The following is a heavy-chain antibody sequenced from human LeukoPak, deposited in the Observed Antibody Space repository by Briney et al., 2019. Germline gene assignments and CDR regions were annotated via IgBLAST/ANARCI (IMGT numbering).Heavy chain of an antibody. CDR3: VRVADSGIFFDAFDV. J-gene: IGHJ3*01. CDR1: GFTFNDYA. D-gene: IGHD1-26*01. CDR2: ITWTRSNF. V-gene: IGHV3-9*01. Sequence: PGGSLRLSCAASGFTFNDYALHWVRQPPGKGLEWVAGITWTRSNFGYADSVRGRFTISTDNGKHSLFLQMNNLRPEDTATYYCVRVADSGIFFDAFDVWGQGTAVTVSS.